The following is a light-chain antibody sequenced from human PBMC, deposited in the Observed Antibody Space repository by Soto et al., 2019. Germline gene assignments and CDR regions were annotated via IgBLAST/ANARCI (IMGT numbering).Light chain of an antibody. CDR1: QDISNY. Sequence: DIQMTQSPSSLSASVGDRVTITCRASQDISNYLAWYQQKPGKVPKLLIYAASTLQTGVQSRFSGSGSGTVFTLTINSLQPGDVATYDCQNYKSAPNTFGRGTRLEIK. CDR3: QNYKSAPNT. CDR2: AAS. V-gene: IGKV1-27*01. J-gene: IGKJ2*01.